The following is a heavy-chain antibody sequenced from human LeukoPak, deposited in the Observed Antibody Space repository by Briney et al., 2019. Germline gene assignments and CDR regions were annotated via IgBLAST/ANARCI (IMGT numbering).Heavy chain of an antibody. V-gene: IGHV3-53*01. CDR1: GFTVSSNY. Sequence: GGSLRLSCAASGFTVSSNYMSWVRQTPGKGLEWVSVIYSGGNTYYADSVKGRFTISRDNSKNTLYLQMNSLRAEDTAVYYCAKWKGYYYDSSGYYPTPDWGQGTLVTVSS. J-gene: IGHJ1*01. CDR3: AKWKGYYYDSSGYYPTPD. D-gene: IGHD3-22*01. CDR2: IYSGGNT.